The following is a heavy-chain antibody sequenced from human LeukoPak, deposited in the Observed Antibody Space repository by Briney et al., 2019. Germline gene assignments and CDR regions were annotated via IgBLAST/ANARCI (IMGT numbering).Heavy chain of an antibody. CDR2: ISGDGGRT. D-gene: IGHD3-10*01. CDR1: GFPFSSYW. Sequence: HPGGSLRLSCAASGFPFSSYWMHWVRQAPGKGLEWVSLISGDGGRTYYADSVKGRFTISRDNSKNSLYLQMNSLRAEDTALYYCAKDPYGSGSYCDYWGQGTLVTVSS. J-gene: IGHJ4*02. CDR3: AKDPYGSGSYCDY. V-gene: IGHV3-43*02.